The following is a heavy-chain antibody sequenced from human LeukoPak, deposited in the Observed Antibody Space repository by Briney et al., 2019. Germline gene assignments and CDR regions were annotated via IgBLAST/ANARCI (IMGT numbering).Heavy chain of an antibody. J-gene: IGHJ6*02. Sequence: PSETLSLTCTVSGGSISSGGYYWSWIRQHPGKGLEWIGYIYYSGSTYYNPSLKSRVTISVDTSKNQFSLKLSSVTAADTAVYYCARGPRTISYYYYGMDVWGRGTTVTVSS. D-gene: IGHD3-3*01. CDR2: IYYSGST. CDR1: GGSISSGGYY. CDR3: ARGPRTISYYYYGMDV. V-gene: IGHV4-31*03.